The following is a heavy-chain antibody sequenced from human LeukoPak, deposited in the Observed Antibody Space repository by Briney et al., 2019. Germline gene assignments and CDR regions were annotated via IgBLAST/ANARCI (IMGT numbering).Heavy chain of an antibody. CDR3: AKDQRNRTTSFFVDV. V-gene: IGHV3-23*01. CDR2: ISGSGGST. J-gene: IGHJ6*04. Sequence: GGSLRLSCAASGFTFSSYAMSWVRQAPGKGREWVSAISGSGGSTYYADSVKGRFTISRDNSKNTLYLQMNSLRAEDTAVYYCAKDQRNRTTSFFVDVWGKGTTVTVSS. CDR1: GFTFSSYA. D-gene: IGHD2/OR15-2a*01.